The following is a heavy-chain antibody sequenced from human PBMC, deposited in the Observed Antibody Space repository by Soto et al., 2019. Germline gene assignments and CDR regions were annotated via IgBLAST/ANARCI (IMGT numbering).Heavy chain of an antibody. CDR1: GGTFSSYA. V-gene: IGHV1-69*13. CDR2: IIPIFGTA. CDR3: ARKGYCSSTSCYERYYGMDV. J-gene: IGHJ6*02. Sequence: ASVKVSCKASGGTFSSYAISWVRQAPGRGLEWMGGIIPIFGTANYAQKFQGRVTITADESTSTAYMELSSLRSEDTAVYYCARKGYCSSTSCYERYYGMDVWGQGTTVTVSS. D-gene: IGHD2-2*01.